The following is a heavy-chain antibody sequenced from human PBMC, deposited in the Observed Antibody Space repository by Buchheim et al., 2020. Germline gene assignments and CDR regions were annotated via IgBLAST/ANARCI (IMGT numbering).Heavy chain of an antibody. Sequence: QVQLVESGGGVVQPGRSLRLSCAASGFTFSSYGLHWLRQGPGKGLEWVAVIWNDGTTKYYADSVKGRFTISRDTSTNTLYLQMNSLRAEDTAVYYCARPYSNYGWFDPWGQGTL. CDR1: GFTFSSYG. CDR3: ARPYSNYGWFDP. D-gene: IGHD4-11*01. J-gene: IGHJ5*02. V-gene: IGHV3-33*01. CDR2: IWNDGTTK.